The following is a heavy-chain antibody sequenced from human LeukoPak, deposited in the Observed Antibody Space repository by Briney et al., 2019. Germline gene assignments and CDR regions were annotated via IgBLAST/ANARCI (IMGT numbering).Heavy chain of an antibody. CDR3: ARGRKYYDILTGYPLYYFDY. Sequence: KPSETLSLTCTVSGGSISSGSYYWSWIRQPAGKGLEWIGRIYTSGSTNYNPSLKSRVTISVDTSKNQFSLKLSSATAADTAVYYCARGRKYYDILTGYPLYYFDYWGQGTLVTVSS. CDR2: IYTSGST. V-gene: IGHV4-61*02. CDR1: GGSISSGSYY. D-gene: IGHD3-9*01. J-gene: IGHJ4*02.